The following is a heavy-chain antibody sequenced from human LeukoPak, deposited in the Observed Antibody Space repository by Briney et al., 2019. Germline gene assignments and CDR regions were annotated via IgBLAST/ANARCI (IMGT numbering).Heavy chain of an antibody. CDR1: GGSVSSGSYY. Sequence: SETLSLTCTVSGGSVSSGSYYWSWIRQPPGKGLEWIGSIYYSGSTNYNPSLKSRVTISVDTSKNQFSLKLSSVTAADTAVYYCARAGHYYDILTGYYGLDYWGQGTVVTVSS. CDR2: IYYSGST. J-gene: IGHJ4*02. D-gene: IGHD3-9*01. V-gene: IGHV4-61*01. CDR3: ARAGHYYDILTGYYGLDY.